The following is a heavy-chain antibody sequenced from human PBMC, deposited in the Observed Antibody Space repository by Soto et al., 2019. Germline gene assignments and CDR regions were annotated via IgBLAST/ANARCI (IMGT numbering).Heavy chain of an antibody. J-gene: IGHJ4*02. D-gene: IGHD2-21*01. CDR2: IIPLLDMS. V-gene: IGHV1-69*02. CDR3: AVLLHHFNS. Sequence: QVQLVQSGSEVEKPGSSVKVSCQASGGNFNSYTISWVRQAPGQGLEWMGRIIPLLDMSNYAQKFQGRVXXXXXXXXXXXXXXLNSXXXXXXXVYYCAVLLHHFNSWGQGTLVTV. CDR1: GGNFNSYT.